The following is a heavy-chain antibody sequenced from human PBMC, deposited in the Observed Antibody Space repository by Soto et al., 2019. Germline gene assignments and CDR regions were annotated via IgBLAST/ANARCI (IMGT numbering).Heavy chain of an antibody. CDR1: GYTFTSYY. V-gene: IGHV1-46*01. Sequence: GASVKVSCKASGYTFTSYYMHWVRQAPGQGLEWMGIINPSGGSTSYAQKFQSRVTMTRDTSTSTVYMELSSLRSEDAAVYYCARGPFDSYGEDYYYGMDVWGQGTTVTVSS. J-gene: IGHJ6*02. CDR2: INPSGGST. CDR3: ARGPFDSYGEDYYYGMDV. D-gene: IGHD5-18*01.